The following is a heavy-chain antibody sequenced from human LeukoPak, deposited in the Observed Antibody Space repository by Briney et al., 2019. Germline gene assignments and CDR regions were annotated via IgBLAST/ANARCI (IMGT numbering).Heavy chain of an antibody. V-gene: IGHV1-46*01. D-gene: IGHD3-10*01. J-gene: IGHJ4*02. CDR1: GYTFTSYY. CDR2: INPSGGST. CDR3: AEGGSGTNFDY. Sequence: ASVKVSCKASGYTFTSYYMHWVRQAPGQGLEWMGIINPSGGSTSYAQKFQGRVTMTRDMSTSTVYMELSSLKSEDTAVYYCAEGGSGTNFDYWGQGTLVTVSS.